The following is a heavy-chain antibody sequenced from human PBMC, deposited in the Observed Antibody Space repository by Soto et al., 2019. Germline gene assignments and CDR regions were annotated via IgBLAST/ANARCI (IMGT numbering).Heavy chain of an antibody. CDR1: GFTFINYA. CDR2: ISDTGRDS. V-gene: IGHV3-23*01. Sequence: PGGSLRLSCEASGFTFINYAVSWVRQSPGKGLEWVSRISDTGRDSYYADSMDGRFTVSRDNSKNTLYLQINSLRAEDTDIYYCVRDLYRSATMPCLDHWGQGALVTGSS. J-gene: IGHJ4*02. D-gene: IGHD1-1*01. CDR3: VRDLYRSATMPCLDH.